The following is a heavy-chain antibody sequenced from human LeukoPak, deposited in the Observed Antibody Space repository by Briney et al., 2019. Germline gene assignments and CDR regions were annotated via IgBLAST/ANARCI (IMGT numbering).Heavy chain of an antibody. CDR3: ATDPGEIVPAAKGPRGDYCYGMDV. J-gene: IGHJ6*02. D-gene: IGHD2-2*01. CDR1: GYTFTGYY. Sequence: ASVKVSCNASGYTFTGYYMHWVRQAPGQGLEWMGWINPNSGGTNYAQKFQGRVTMTRDTSISTAYMELSRLRSDDTAVYYCATDPGEIVPAAKGPRGDYCYGMDVWGQGTTVTVSS. CDR2: INPNSGGT. V-gene: IGHV1-2*02.